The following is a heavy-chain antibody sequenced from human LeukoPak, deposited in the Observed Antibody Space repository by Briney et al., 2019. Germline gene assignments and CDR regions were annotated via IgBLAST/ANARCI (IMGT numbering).Heavy chain of an antibody. V-gene: IGHV1-2*02. CDR1: GYTFTVYY. CDR3: AREEAGYSSSSNWFDP. Sequence: VASVTVSCKASGYTFTVYYMHWVRQAPGQGLEWMGWINPNSGGTNYAQKFQGRVTMTRDTSISTAYMELSRLRSDDTAVYYCAREEAGYSSSSNWFDPWGQGTLVTVSS. CDR2: INPNSGGT. J-gene: IGHJ5*02. D-gene: IGHD6-13*01.